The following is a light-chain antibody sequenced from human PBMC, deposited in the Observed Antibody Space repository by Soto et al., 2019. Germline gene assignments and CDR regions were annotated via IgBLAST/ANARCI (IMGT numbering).Light chain of an antibody. CDR2: RND. V-gene: IGLV1-47*01. CDR1: SSNIGSNY. Sequence: QSVLTQPPSASGTPGQRVTISCSGSSSNIGSNYVYWYQQLPGTAPKLLIYRNDQRPSGVPDRFSGSKSGTSGSLAISGLRSEDEADYYCVAWDGSLSSVLFGAGTKLTVL. CDR3: VAWDGSLSSVL. J-gene: IGLJ3*02.